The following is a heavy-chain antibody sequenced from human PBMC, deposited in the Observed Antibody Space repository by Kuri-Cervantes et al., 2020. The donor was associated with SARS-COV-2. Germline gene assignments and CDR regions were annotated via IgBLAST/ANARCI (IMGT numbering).Heavy chain of an antibody. D-gene: IGHD1-26*01. CDR1: GFTSSSYS. J-gene: IGHJ6*03. Sequence: GESLKISCAASGFTSSSYSMSWVRQAPGKGLEWVSSISSSSSYIYYADSVKGRFTISRDNAKNSLYLQMNSLRAEDTAVYYCARVHKAGATYYYYYMDVWGKGTTVTVSS. CDR3: ARVHKAGATYYYYYMDV. V-gene: IGHV3-21*01. CDR2: ISSSSSYI.